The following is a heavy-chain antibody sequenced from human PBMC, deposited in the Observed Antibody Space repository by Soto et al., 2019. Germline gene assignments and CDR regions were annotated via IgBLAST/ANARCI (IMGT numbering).Heavy chain of an antibody. CDR3: VKDMFYDYVWGSEDY. CDR1: GFTFDDYA. CDR2: INLNGNNI. Sequence: EVQLVESGGGLVQPGRSLRLSCAASGFTFDDYAMHWVRQTPGKGLEWVSGINLNGNNIGYADSVKGRFTISRDNARDSLYLQMNSPRVEDTAFYYCVKDMFYDYVWGSEDYWGQGTLVTVSS. J-gene: IGHJ4*02. D-gene: IGHD3-16*01. V-gene: IGHV3-9*01.